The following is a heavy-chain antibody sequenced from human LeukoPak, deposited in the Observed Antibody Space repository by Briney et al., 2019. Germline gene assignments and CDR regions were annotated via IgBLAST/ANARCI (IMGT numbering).Heavy chain of an antibody. CDR3: AKSMYYDSTGDKKYYFEY. D-gene: IGHD3-22*01. CDR2: ISSSGDST. V-gene: IGHV3-23*01. J-gene: IGHJ4*02. Sequence: GGSLRLSCAASGFTFSTYAMTWVRQAPGKGLEWVSGISSSGDSTYYADSVKGRFTISRDNSKNALYLQMNSARAEDTAVYYCAKSMYYDSTGDKKYYFEYWGQGTLVTVSS. CDR1: GFTFSTYA.